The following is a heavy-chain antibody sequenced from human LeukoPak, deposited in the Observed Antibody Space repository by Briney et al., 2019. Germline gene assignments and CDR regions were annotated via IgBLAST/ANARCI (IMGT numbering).Heavy chain of an antibody. CDR2: ISWNSGSI. J-gene: IGHJ3*02. D-gene: IGHD5-12*01. CDR1: GFTFDDYA. Sequence: GRSLRLSCAAPGFTFDDYAMHWVRQAPGKGLEWVSGISWNSGSIGYADSVKGRFTISRDNAKNSLYLQMNSLRAEDTAVYYCARIVATPWDAFDTWGQGTMVTVSS. V-gene: IGHV3-9*01. CDR3: ARIVATPWDAFDT.